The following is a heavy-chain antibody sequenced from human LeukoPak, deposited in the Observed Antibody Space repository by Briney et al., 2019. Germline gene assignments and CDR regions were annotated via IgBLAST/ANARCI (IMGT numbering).Heavy chain of an antibody. D-gene: IGHD2-2*01. CDR1: GGSISSYY. V-gene: IGHV4-59*01. CDR3: AREPPAATGFDY. CDR2: IYYSGST. Sequence: SETLSLTCTVSGGSISSYYWSWIRQPPGKGLEWIGYIYYSGSTNYDPSLKSRVTISVDTSKNQFSLNLNSVTAADTAVYYCAREPPAATGFDYWGQGTLVTVSS. J-gene: IGHJ4*02.